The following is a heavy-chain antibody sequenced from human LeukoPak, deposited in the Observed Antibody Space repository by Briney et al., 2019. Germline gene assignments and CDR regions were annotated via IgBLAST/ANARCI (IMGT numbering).Heavy chain of an antibody. CDR2: IYHRGST. J-gene: IGHJ4*02. D-gene: IGHD6-13*01. V-gene: IGHV4-59*01. CDR1: GGSISSYY. CDR3: ASSIAAAGTDY. Sequence: PSETLSLTCTVSGGSISSYYWSWIRQPPGKGLEWIGYIYHRGSTKHNPSLKSRVTISVDTSKNQLSLKLNSVTAADTAVYYCASSIAAAGTDYWGQGTLVTVSS.